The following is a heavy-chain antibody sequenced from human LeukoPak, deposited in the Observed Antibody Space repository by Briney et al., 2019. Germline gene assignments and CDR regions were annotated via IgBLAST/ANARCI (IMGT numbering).Heavy chain of an antibody. CDR2: IIPIFGTA. V-gene: IGHV1-69*13. CDR3: ARDGIAVAGFLGAFDI. CDR1: GGTFSSYA. D-gene: IGHD6-19*01. J-gene: IGHJ3*02. Sequence: SVKVSCKASGGTFSSYAISWVRQAPGQGLEWMGGIIPIFGTANYAQKFQGRVTITADESTSTAYMELSSLRSEDTAVYYCARDGIAVAGFLGAFDIWGQGTMVTVSS.